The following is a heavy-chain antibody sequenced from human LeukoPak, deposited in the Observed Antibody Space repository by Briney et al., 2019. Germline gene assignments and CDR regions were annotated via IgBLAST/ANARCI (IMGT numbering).Heavy chain of an antibody. CDR2: ISGSGGST. CDR1: GFTFSSYA. Sequence: GGSLRLSCAASGFTFSSYAMSWVRQAPGKGLEWVSAISGSGGSTYHADSVKGRFTISRDNSKNTLYLQMNSLRAEDTAVYYCAKVRVAGHDAFDIWGQGTMVTVSS. V-gene: IGHV3-23*01. J-gene: IGHJ3*02. CDR3: AKVRVAGHDAFDI. D-gene: IGHD6-19*01.